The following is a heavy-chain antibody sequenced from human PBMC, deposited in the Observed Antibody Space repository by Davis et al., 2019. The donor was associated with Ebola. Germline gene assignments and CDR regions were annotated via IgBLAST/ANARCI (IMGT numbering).Heavy chain of an antibody. Sequence: PSETLSLTCTVSGGSISSYYWSWIRQPPGKGLEWIGYIYYSGSTNYNPSLKSRVTISVDTSKNQFSLKLSSVTAADTAVYYCARDCEGYYDSRGKDYYYYMDVWGKGTTVTVSS. V-gene: IGHV4-59*01. J-gene: IGHJ6*03. CDR3: ARDCEGYYDSRGKDYYYYMDV. CDR2: IYYSGST. D-gene: IGHD3-22*01. CDR1: GGSISSYY.